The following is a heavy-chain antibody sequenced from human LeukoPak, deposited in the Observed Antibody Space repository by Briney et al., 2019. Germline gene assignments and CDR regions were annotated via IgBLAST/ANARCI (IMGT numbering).Heavy chain of an antibody. V-gene: IGHV4-34*01. D-gene: IGHD3-22*01. CDR2: INHSGST. CDR3: ARVFRYYDSSGYSFSGYFDI. Sequence: SETLSLTCAVYGRSFSGYYWSWIRQPPGKGLEWIGEINHSGSTNYNPSLKSRVTISVDTSKNQFSLKLSSVTAADTAVYYCARVFRYYDSSGYSFSGYFDIWGQGKMVTVSS. J-gene: IGHJ3*02. CDR1: GRSFSGYY.